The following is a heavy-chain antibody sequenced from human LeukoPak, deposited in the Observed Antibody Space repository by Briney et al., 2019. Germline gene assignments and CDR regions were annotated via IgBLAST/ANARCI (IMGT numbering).Heavy chain of an antibody. J-gene: IGHJ6*02. CDR1: GGSISSSSYY. CDR2: IYYSGST. V-gene: IGHV4-39*07. CDR3: ASGWLSLYYYYGMDV. Sequence: SETLSLTCTVSGGSISSSSYYWGWIRQPPGKGLEWIGSIYYSGSTYYNPSLKSRVTISVDTSKNQFSLKLSSVTAADTAVYYCASGWLSLYYYYGMDVWGQGTTVTVSS. D-gene: IGHD3-9*01.